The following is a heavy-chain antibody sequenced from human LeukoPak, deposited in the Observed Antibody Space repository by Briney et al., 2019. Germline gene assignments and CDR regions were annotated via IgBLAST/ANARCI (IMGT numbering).Heavy chain of an antibody. CDR2: IRYDGGGK. V-gene: IGHV3-30*02. CDR1: GFTFSSYG. D-gene: IGHD2-15*01. CDR3: ARAGGYCGRISCPYYFDY. Sequence: GGSLRLSCAASGFTFSSYGMHWVRQAPGKGLEWVAFIRYDGGGKYYGDSVKGRFTISRDISKNTLHLQMNSLRAEDTAVYYCARAGGYCGRISCPYYFDYWGQGSLVAVSS. J-gene: IGHJ4*02.